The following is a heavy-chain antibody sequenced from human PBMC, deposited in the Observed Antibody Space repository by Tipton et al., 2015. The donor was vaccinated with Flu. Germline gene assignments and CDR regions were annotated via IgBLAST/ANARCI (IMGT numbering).Heavy chain of an antibody. CDR3: ARVGSAAAGTN. CDR2: INHSGST. Sequence: TLSLTCAVYGGSFSGYYWSWIRQPPGKGLEWIGEINHSGSTNYNPSLKSRVTISVDTSKNQLSLKLSSVTAADTAVYYCARVGSAAAGTNWGQGTLVTVPS. J-gene: IGHJ4*02. CDR1: GGSFSGYY. V-gene: IGHV4-34*01. D-gene: IGHD6-13*01.